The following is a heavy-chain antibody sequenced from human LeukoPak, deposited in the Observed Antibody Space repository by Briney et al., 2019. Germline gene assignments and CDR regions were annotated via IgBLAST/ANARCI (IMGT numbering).Heavy chain of an antibody. D-gene: IGHD2-2*01. CDR2: IYTSGST. J-gene: IGHJ6*02. Sequence: SETLSLTCTVSGGSISSYYWSWLRQPAGKGLEWIGRIYTSGSTNYNPSLKSRVTMSVDTSKNRFSLKLSSVTAADTAVYYCASSSTSRYYYYGMDVWGQGTTVTVSS. CDR1: GGSISSYY. CDR3: ASSSTSRYYYYGMDV. V-gene: IGHV4-4*07.